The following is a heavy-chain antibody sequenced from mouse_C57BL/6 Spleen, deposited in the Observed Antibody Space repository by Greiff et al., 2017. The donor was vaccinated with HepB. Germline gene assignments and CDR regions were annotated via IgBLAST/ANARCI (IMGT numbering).Heavy chain of an antibody. Sequence: VKLQQPGAELVKPGASVKLSCKASGYTFTSYWMQWVKQRPGQGLEWIGEIDPSDSYTNYNQKFKGKATLTVDTSSSTAYMQLCSLTSEDSAVYYCARRTGTGGDFDYWGQGTTLTVSS. CDR3: ARRTGTGGDFDY. V-gene: IGHV1-50*01. J-gene: IGHJ2*01. D-gene: IGHD4-1*01. CDR1: GYTFTSYW. CDR2: IDPSDSYT.